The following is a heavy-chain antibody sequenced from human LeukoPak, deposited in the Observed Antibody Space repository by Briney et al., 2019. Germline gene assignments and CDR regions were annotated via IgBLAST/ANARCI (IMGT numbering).Heavy chain of an antibody. J-gene: IGHJ6*03. CDR2: INHSGTT. D-gene: IGHD3-10*01. Sequence: SETLSLTCTVSGGSISSSTSYWGWIRQPPGKGLEWIGSINHSGTTYYKPSLKSRVTISGDTSKNQFSLKLSSVTAADTAVYYCARGTHYYGSGSYYISNYYYYYMDVWGKGATVTVSS. CDR3: ARGTHYYGSGSYYISNYYYYYMDV. V-gene: IGHV4-39*07. CDR1: GGSISSSTSY.